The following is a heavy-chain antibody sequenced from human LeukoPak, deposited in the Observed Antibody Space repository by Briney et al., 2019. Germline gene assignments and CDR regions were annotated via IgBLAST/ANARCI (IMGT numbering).Heavy chain of an antibody. CDR1: GFTFSSYW. D-gene: IGHD1-26*01. V-gene: IGHV3-74*01. Sequence: PGGSLRLSCAASGFTFSSYWMHWVRQAPGKGLVWVSRTYSDGSRTDYADSVKGRFTISGDNAKNTLYLQMNSLRDEDTAVYYCARSGRGGAFDIWGQGTRVTVSS. CDR3: ARSGRGGAFDI. J-gene: IGHJ3*02. CDR2: TYSDGSRT.